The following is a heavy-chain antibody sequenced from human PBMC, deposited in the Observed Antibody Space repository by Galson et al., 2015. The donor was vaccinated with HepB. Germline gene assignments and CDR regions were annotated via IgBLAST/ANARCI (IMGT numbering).Heavy chain of an antibody. CDR3: AKSTRLGYSYGPDY. CDR1: GFTFSSYA. J-gene: IGHJ4*02. V-gene: IGHV3-23*01. D-gene: IGHD5-18*01. Sequence: SLRLSCAASGFTFSSYAMSWVRQAPGKGLEWVSAISGSGGSTYYADSVKGRFTISRDNSKNTLYLQMNSLRAEDTAVYYCAKSTRLGYSYGPDYWGQGTLVTVSS. CDR2: ISGSGGST.